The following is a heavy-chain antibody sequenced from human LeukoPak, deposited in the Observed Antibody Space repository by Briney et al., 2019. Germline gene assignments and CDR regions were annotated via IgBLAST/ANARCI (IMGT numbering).Heavy chain of an antibody. D-gene: IGHD6-19*01. CDR3: SRGSGWLSVY. CDR2: ISGGTT. V-gene: IGHV3-49*03. J-gene: IGHJ4*02. Sequence: GVSLRLSCTASGFTFGDYLMSWFRQAPGKGLEWIGFISGGTTEYAASVKGRFTISRDDSTSIAYLQMNSLTTEDTAVYYCSRGSGWLSVYWGQGTLVTVSS. CDR1: GFTFGDYL.